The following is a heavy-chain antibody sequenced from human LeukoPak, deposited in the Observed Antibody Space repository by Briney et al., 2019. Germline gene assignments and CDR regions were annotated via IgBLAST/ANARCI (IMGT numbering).Heavy chain of an antibody. Sequence: GGSLRLCCAASGFTFDDYGMSWVRQAPGKGLEWVYGINWNGGSTGCADSAKGRFTISRDNAKNSLYLQMNSLRAEDTALYYCARGSYYYDSSGLWDYFDYWGQGTLVTVSS. D-gene: IGHD3-22*01. V-gene: IGHV3-20*04. CDR1: GFTFDDYG. J-gene: IGHJ4*02. CDR2: INWNGGST. CDR3: ARGSYYYDSSGLWDYFDY.